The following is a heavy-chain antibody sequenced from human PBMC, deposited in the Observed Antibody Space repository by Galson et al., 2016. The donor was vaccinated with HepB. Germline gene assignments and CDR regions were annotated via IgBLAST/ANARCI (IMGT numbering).Heavy chain of an antibody. CDR3: TRTISATAGID. D-gene: IGHD6-13*01. CDR1: GFTFSSYW. V-gene: IGHV3-7*04. Sequence: SLRLSCAASGFTFSSYWMSWVRQAPGKGLEWLANIKQEGSEKYYVDSVRGRFTISRDNAMNSLYLHMSSLRAEDTALYYCTRTISATAGIDWGQGTLVTVSS. J-gene: IGHJ4*02. CDR2: IKQEGSEK.